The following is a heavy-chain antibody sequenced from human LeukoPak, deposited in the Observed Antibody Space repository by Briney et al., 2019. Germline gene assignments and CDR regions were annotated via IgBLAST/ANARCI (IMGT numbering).Heavy chain of an antibody. CDR2: IYSSGST. D-gene: IGHD3-10*01. CDR1: GFTVSSNY. CDR3: ARELFGSGSCPDY. J-gene: IGHJ4*02. V-gene: IGHV3-53*01. Sequence: GGSLRLSCAASGFTVSSNYMSWVRQAPGKGLECVSVIYSSGSTYYADSVKGRFTISRDNSKNTVYLQINSLRAEDTAVYYCARELFGSGSCPDYWGQGTRVTVSS.